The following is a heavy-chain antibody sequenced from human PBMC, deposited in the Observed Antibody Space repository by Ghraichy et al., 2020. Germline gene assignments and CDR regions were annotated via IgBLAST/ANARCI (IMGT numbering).Heavy chain of an antibody. D-gene: IGHD3-22*01. J-gene: IGHJ6*02. Sequence: SETLSLTCAVYGGSFSGYYWSWIRQPPGKGLEWIGEINHSGSTNYNPSLKSRVTISVDTSKNQFSLKLSSVTAADMAVYYCARGSGYYYLPPYYYYGMDVWGQGTTVTVSS. CDR3: ARGSGYYYLPPYYYYGMDV. CDR1: GGSFSGYY. V-gene: IGHV4-34*01. CDR2: INHSGST.